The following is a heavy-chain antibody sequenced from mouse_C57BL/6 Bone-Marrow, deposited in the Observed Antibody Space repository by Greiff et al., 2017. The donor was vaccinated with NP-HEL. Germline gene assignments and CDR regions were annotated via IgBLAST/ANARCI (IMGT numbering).Heavy chain of an antibody. CDR2: IRNKANNHAT. Sequence: EVQRVESGGGLVQPGGSMKLSCAASGFTFSDAWMDWVRQSPEKGLEWVAEIRNKANNHATYYAESVKGRFTISRDDSKSSVYLQMNSLRAEDTGIYYCTVPRGFVWYFDVWGTGTTVTVSS. D-gene: IGHD3-1*01. V-gene: IGHV6-6*01. J-gene: IGHJ1*03. CDR1: GFTFSDAW. CDR3: TVPRGFVWYFDV.